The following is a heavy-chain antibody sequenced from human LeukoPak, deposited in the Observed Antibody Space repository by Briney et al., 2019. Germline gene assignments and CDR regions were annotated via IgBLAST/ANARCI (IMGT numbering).Heavy chain of an antibody. J-gene: IGHJ4*02. CDR2: IYYSGST. V-gene: IGHV4-30-4*08. Sequence: YWIGWVRQMPGKGLEWMGIIYYSGSTYYNPSLKSRVTISVDTSKNQFSLKLSSVTAADTAVYYCARAGDFWSGYSIDYWGQGTLVTVSS. CDR1: Y. D-gene: IGHD3-3*01. CDR3: ARAGDFWSGYSIDY.